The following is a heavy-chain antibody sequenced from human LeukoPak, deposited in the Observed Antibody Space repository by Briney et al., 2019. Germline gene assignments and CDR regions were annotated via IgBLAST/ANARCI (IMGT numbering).Heavy chain of an antibody. CDR2: MNPNSANT. CDR1: GYTFSTYD. CDR3: ARGDDMVRGKDNWFDP. V-gene: IGHV1-8*03. Sequence: ASVRVSCKTSGYTFSTYDINWLRQAAGQGLEWMGWMNPNSANTGFAQKFQGRAAITRDTSTATAYLELSSLRSEDTAVYYCARGDDMVRGKDNWFDPWGQGTLVTVSS. D-gene: IGHD3-10*01. J-gene: IGHJ5*02.